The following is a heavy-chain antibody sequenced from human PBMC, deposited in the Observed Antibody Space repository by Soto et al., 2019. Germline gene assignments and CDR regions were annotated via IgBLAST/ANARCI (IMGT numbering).Heavy chain of an antibody. CDR3: ARGRMVRGDPPDY. CDR2: INPSGRST. V-gene: IGHV1-46*01. D-gene: IGHD3-10*01. J-gene: IGHJ4*02. Sequence: QVQLEQSGAEVKKPGASVKVSCKASGYTFIRYYMHWVRQAPGQGLECMGIINPSGRSTTYAQKFQGRVTLTRDTSTSTVYMELSSLRSEDTAVYYCARGRMVRGDPPDYWGQGTLVTVSS. CDR1: GYTFIRYY.